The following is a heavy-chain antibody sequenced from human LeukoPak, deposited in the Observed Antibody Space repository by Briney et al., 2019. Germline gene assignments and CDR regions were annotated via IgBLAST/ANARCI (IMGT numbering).Heavy chain of an antibody. J-gene: IGHJ4*02. V-gene: IGHV3-11*01. CDR2: ISSSGSTI. CDR3: ATLSTYYVFY. Sequence: NTGGSLRLSCAASGFTFSDYYMSWIRQAPGKGLEWVSYISSSGSTIYYADSVKGRFTISRDNAKNSLCLQMNSLRAEDTAVYYCATLSTYYVFYWGQGTLVTVSS. CDR1: GFTFSDYY. D-gene: IGHD3-16*01.